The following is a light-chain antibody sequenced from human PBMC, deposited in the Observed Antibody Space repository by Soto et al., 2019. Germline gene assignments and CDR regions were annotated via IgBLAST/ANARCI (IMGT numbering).Light chain of an antibody. V-gene: IGKV1-5*03. CDR1: QSISSW. CDR2: KAF. Sequence: DIQMTQSPSTLSASVGDRVTITCRASQSISSWLAWYQQKPGTAPKLLIYKAFRVQSGVPSRFSGSGSGTGFTLSIRSLEPDDCATYYCQQYSSYPYTIGQGTKLEIK. CDR3: QQYSSYPYT. J-gene: IGKJ2*01.